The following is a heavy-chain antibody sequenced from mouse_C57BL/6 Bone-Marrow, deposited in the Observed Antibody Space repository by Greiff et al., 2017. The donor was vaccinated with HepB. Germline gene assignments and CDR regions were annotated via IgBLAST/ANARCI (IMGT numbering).Heavy chain of an antibody. J-gene: IGHJ2*01. Sequence: VQLQQPGAELVKPGASVKMSCKASGYTFTSYWITWVKQRPGQGLEWIGDIYPGSGSTNYNEKFKSKATLTVDTSSSTAYMQLSSLTSEDSAVYYCARGAQATSYDFDYWGQGTTLTVSS. CDR1: GYTFTSYW. D-gene: IGHD3-2*02. CDR3: ARGAQATSYDFDY. V-gene: IGHV1-55*01. CDR2: IYPGSGST.